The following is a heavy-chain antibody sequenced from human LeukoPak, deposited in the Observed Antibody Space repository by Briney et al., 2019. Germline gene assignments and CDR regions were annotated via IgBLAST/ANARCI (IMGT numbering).Heavy chain of an antibody. J-gene: IGHJ3*02. Sequence: GGSLRRYCAASGFTFSSYAMHWVGQAPGKGLEWVAVISYDGSNKYYADSVKGRFTISRANSKNTLYLQMNSLRAEDTAVYYCARAGPTVTEFAFDIWGQGTMVTVSS. CDR2: ISYDGSNK. CDR3: ARAGPTVTEFAFDI. CDR1: GFTFSSYA. D-gene: IGHD4-11*01. V-gene: IGHV3-30-3*01.